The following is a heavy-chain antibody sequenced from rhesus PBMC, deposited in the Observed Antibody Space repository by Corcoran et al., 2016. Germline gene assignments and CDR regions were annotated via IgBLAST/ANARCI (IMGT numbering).Heavy chain of an antibody. CDR2: ISGSSGST. D-gene: IGHD2-2*01. CDR3: AGGATSDWYFDL. Sequence: QVQLQESGPGLVKPSETLSLTCAVSGGSVSSSNWWSWIRQPPGKGLEWIGYISGSSGSTYYNPSLKSRVTISTDPSKNQFSLKLSSVTAADTTVYYCAGGATSDWYFDLWGPGTPITISS. V-gene: IGHV4-65*01. J-gene: IGHJ2*01. CDR1: GGSVSSSNW.